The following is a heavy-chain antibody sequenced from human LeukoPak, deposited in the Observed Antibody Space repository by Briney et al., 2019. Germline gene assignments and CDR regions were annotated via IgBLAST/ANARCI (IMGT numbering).Heavy chain of an antibody. D-gene: IGHD4-11*01. CDR3: AKFHTVTSTY. V-gene: IGHV3-30*02. CDR1: GFNFRNYD. Sequence: PGGSLRLSCAASGFNFRNYDMHWVRQAPGKGLEWVANIRSDANNKYYADSVKGRFTISRDNSKNTLYVQMDSLRAEDTAVYYCAKFHTVTSTYWGQGTLVTVSS. J-gene: IGHJ4*02. CDR2: IRSDANNK.